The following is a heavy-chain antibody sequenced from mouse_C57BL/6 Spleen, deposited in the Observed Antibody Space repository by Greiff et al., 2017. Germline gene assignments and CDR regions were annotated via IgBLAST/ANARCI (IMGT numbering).Heavy chain of an antibody. J-gene: IGHJ2*01. CDR2: IYPGDGDT. V-gene: IGHV1-80*01. Sequence: VKVVESGAELVKPGASVKISCKASGYAFSSYWMNWVKQRPGKGLEWIGQIYPGDGDTNYNGKFKGKATLTADKSSSTAYMQLSSLTSEDSAVYFCARSGYGDYEGGLDYWGQGTTLTVSS. CDR3: ARSGYGDYEGGLDY. D-gene: IGHD2-13*01. CDR1: GYAFSSYW.